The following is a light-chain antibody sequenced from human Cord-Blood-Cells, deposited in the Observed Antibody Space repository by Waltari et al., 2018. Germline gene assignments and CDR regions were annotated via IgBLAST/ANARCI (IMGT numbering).Light chain of an antibody. CDR3: QQYGSSPPYT. J-gene: IGKJ2*01. V-gene: IGKV3-20*01. CDR1: QSVSSSY. Sequence: EIVLPQSPGTLSLSPGDRATLPCRASQSVSSSYLAWYQQKPGQAPRLLIYGASSRATGIPDRFSGSGSGTDFTLTISRLEPEDFAVYYCQQYGSSPPYTFGQGTKLEIK. CDR2: GAS.